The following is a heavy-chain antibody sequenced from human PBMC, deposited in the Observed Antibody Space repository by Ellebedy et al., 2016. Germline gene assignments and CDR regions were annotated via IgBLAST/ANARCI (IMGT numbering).Heavy chain of an antibody. CDR2: ISYDGSNK. CDR3: ARDIGSLGTNWFDP. V-gene: IGHV3-30*04. D-gene: IGHD1-1*01. Sequence: GESLKISXAASGFTFSSYAMHWVRQAPGKGLEWVAVISYDGSNKYYADSVKGRFTISRDNSKNTLYLQMNSLRAEDTAVYYCARDIGSLGTNWFDPWGQGTLVTVSS. J-gene: IGHJ5*02. CDR1: GFTFSSYA.